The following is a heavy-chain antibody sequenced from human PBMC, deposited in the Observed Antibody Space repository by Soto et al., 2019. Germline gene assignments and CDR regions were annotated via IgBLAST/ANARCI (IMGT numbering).Heavy chain of an antibody. CDR3: ATLGVADTGMDV. Sequence: QVQLVQSGAEVKKPGSSVKVSCKASGGTFSSYPISWVRQAPGQGLEWMGRIIPILGIANYAQKFQGRVTITADKSSITPYMEPSSLRAEDTAVYCCATLGVADTGMDVWGQGTTVTVSS. V-gene: IGHV1-69*02. J-gene: IGHJ6*02. D-gene: IGHD2-15*01. CDR1: GGTFSSYP. CDR2: IIPILGIA.